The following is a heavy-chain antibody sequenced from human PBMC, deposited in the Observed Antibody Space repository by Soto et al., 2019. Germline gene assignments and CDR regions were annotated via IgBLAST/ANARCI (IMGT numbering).Heavy chain of an antibody. CDR1: GFTFSSYW. CDR2: IRGDGGYT. J-gene: IGHJ4*02. Sequence: PGGSLRLSCAASGFTFSSYWMHWVRQAPGKGLVHVSRIRGDGGYTDHAESVKGRFTISRDNAKNTLYLQMNSLRVEGTAVYYCGRDHYGFNSIDYWGQGTLVTVSS. CDR3: GRDHYGFNSIDY. D-gene: IGHD4-17*01. V-gene: IGHV3-74*01.